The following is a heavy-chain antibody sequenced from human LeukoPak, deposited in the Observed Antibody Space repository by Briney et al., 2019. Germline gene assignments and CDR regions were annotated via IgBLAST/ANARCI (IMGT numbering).Heavy chain of an antibody. J-gene: IGHJ5*02. V-gene: IGHV1-46*01. D-gene: IGHD2-2*02. CDR1: GYTFTSYY. Sequence: VASAKVSCKASGYTFTSYYMHWVRQAPGQGLEWMGIINPSGGSTSYAQKFQGRVTMTRDTSTSTVYMELSSLRSDDTAVYYCARDRIVVVPAAIKAPGVGNNWFDPWGQGTLVTVSS. CDR3: ARDRIVVVPAAIKAPGVGNNWFDP. CDR2: INPSGGST.